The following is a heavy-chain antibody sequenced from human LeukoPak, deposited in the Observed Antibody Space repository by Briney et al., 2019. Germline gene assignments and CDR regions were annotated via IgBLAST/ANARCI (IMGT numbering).Heavy chain of an antibody. Sequence: ASVKVSCKASGYTFTGYYMHWVRQAPGQGLEWMGWINSNSGGTNYAQKFQGRVTMTRDTSISTVYMELSRLRSDDTAVYYCAREKVEGTNWFDPCGQGTLVTVFS. V-gene: IGHV1-2*02. CDR2: INSNSGGT. CDR1: GYTFTGYY. J-gene: IGHJ5*02. D-gene: IGHD1-7*01. CDR3: AREKVEGTNWFDP.